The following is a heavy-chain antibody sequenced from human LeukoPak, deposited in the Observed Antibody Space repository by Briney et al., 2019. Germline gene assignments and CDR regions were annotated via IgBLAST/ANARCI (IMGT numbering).Heavy chain of an antibody. J-gene: IGHJ4*02. D-gene: IGHD4-23*01. CDR2: ISTTGGST. Sequence: GGSLRLSCAASGFSFNNYAMSWVRQAPGKGLEWVSAISTTGGSTYYTDSVKGRFTISRDNSKNTLSLQMDSLRVEDTAVYYCAKDWTTVVTPKGYYFDSWGQGTLVTVSS. CDR3: AKDWTTVVTPKGYYFDS. V-gene: IGHV3-23*01. CDR1: GFSFNNYA.